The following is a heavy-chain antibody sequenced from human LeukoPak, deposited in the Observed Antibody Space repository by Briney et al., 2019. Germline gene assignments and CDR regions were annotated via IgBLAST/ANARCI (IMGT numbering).Heavy chain of an antibody. V-gene: IGHV3-7*04. CDR3: AGGALDY. Sequence: GRSLRLSCAASVFTFSDYWTTWVRQAPAQGLAWVAHINQDGSEQHFVGSVQGRFTISRDNAKNSLYLQMDSLRAEDTGVYYCAGGALDYWGQGTPVTVSS. CDR1: VFTFSDYW. CDR2: INQDGSEQ. J-gene: IGHJ1*01. D-gene: IGHD3-16*01.